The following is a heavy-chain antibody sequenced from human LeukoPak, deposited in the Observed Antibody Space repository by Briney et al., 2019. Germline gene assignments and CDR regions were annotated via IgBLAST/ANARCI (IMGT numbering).Heavy chain of an antibody. CDR3: ARSQYSSSSRLGYDY. D-gene: IGHD6-6*01. Sequence: PSETLSLTCAVYGGSFSGYYRSWIRQPPGKGLEWIGEINHSGSTNYNPSLKSRVTISVDTSKNQFSLKLSSVTAADTAVYYCARSQYSSSSRLGYDYWGQGTLVTVSS. CDR2: INHSGST. V-gene: IGHV4-34*01. J-gene: IGHJ4*02. CDR1: GGSFSGYY.